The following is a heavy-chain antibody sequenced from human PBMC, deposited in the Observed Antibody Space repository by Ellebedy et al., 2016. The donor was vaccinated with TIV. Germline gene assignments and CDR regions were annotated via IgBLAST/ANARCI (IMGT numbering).Heavy chain of an antibody. J-gene: IGHJ4*02. CDR3: ARTGKGTFYFDY. Sequence: GESLKISCAASGFTFSSYSMNWVRQAPGKGPEWVSYITGSGSTIYYADSVKGRFTVSRDNAENSLYLQMDSLRAEDTAVYYCARTGKGTFYFDYWGQGTLVTVSS. CDR2: ITGSGSTI. D-gene: IGHD1-1*01. CDR1: GFTFSSYS. V-gene: IGHV3-48*04.